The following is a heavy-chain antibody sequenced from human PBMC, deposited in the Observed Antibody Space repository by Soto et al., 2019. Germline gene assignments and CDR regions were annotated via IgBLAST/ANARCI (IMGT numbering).Heavy chain of an antibody. CDR1: GYTLTGYN. Sequence: ASVKVSCKASGYTLTGYNMHWVRQAPGQRLEWKGWINPSGGSTSYAQKFQGRVTMTRDTSTSTVYMELSRLRSEDTAVYYCVRDPPIAAAGTIMGNWFDPWGQGTLVDVSS. CDR2: INPSGGST. D-gene: IGHD6-13*01. CDR3: VRDPPIAAAGTIMGNWFDP. V-gene: IGHV1-46*01. J-gene: IGHJ5*02.